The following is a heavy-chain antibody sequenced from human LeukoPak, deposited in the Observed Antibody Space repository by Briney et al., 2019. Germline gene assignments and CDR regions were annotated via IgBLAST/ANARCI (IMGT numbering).Heavy chain of an antibody. J-gene: IGHJ5*02. Sequence: ASVKVSCKASGYTFTSYDINWVRQATGQGLEWMGWMNPNSGNTGCAQKFQGRVTMTRNTSISTAYMELSSLRSEDTAVYYCARDFQTYYYDSSGYERINWFDPWGQGTLVTVSS. V-gene: IGHV1-8*01. D-gene: IGHD3-22*01. CDR3: ARDFQTYYYDSSGYERINWFDP. CDR2: MNPNSGNT. CDR1: GYTFTSYD.